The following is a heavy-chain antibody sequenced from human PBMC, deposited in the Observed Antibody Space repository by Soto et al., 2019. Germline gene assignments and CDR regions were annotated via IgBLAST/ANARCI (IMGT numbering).Heavy chain of an antibody. Sequence: ESGGGVVQPGRSLRLSCAASGFTFNSYGIHWVRQAPGKGLEWVAVISYDGSNKYYADSVKGRFTISRDNSKDTVYLQMNSLRAEDTAVYYCAKDFTGDLSIDYWGQGTLVTVSS. CDR1: GFTFNSYG. J-gene: IGHJ4*02. V-gene: IGHV3-30*18. CDR2: ISYDGSNK. CDR3: AKDFTGDLSIDY. D-gene: IGHD3-10*01.